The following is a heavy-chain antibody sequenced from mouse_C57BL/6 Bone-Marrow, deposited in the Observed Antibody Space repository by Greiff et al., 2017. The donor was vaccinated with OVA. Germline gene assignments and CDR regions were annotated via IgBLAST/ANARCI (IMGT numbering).Heavy chain of an antibody. D-gene: IGHD1-1*01. J-gene: IGHJ2*01. V-gene: IGHV1-82*01. CDR2: IYPGDGDT. Sequence: QVQLKESGPELVKPGASVKISCKASGYAFSSSWMNWVKQRPGKGLEWIGRIYPGDGDTNYNGKFKGKATLTADKSSSTAYMQLSSLTSEDSAVYFCARSIYYGSIYFDYWGQGTTLTVSS. CDR1: GYAFSSSW. CDR3: ARSIYYGSIYFDY.